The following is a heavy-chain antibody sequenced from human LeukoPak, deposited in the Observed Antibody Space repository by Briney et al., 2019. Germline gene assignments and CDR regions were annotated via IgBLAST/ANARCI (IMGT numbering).Heavy chain of an antibody. CDR3: TTTGTGVPTRDY. J-gene: IGHJ4*02. CDR1: GFTFSNAW. Sequence: PGGSLRLSCAASGFTFSNAWMSWVRQAPGKGREWVGRIKSKTDGGTTDYAAPVKGRFTISRDDSKNTLYLQMNSLKTEDTAVYYCTTTGTGVPTRDYWGQGTLVTVSS. CDR2: IKSKTDGGTT. D-gene: IGHD1-1*01. V-gene: IGHV3-15*01.